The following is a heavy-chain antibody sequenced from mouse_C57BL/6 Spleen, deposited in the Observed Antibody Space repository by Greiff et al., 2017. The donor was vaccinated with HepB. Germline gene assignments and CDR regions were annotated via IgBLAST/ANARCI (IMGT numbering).Heavy chain of an antibody. CDR3: ARIGWFAY. V-gene: IGHV1-54*01. Sequence: VQLQQSGAELVRPGPSVKVSCKASGYAFTNYLIEWVKQRPGQGLEWIGVINPGSGGTNYNEKFKGKATLTADKSSSTAYMQLSSLTSEDSAVYFCARIGWFAYWGQGTLVTVSA. CDR2: INPGSGGT. J-gene: IGHJ3*01. CDR1: GYAFTNYL.